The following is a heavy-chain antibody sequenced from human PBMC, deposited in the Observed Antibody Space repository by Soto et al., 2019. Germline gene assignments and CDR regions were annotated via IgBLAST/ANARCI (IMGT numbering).Heavy chain of an antibody. Sequence: QIQLVQSGAEVKKPGASVKVSCKASGYTFTSYRINWVRQAPGQGLEWMGWISANNGNTNYAQKLQGRVTMTTDTSTSTAYMELRSLRSDDTAVYYCARPSAIAVAGLYYDVFDIWGQGTMVTVSS. CDR2: ISANNGNT. CDR1: GYTFTSYR. V-gene: IGHV1-18*01. CDR3: ARPSAIAVAGLYYDVFDI. J-gene: IGHJ3*02. D-gene: IGHD6-19*01.